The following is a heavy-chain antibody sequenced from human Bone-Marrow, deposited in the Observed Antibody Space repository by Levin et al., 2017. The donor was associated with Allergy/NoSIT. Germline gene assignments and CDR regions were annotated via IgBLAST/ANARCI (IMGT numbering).Heavy chain of an antibody. D-gene: IGHD2-2*01. V-gene: IGHV4-38-2*02. Sequence: PSETLSLTCAVSGYSISSGYYWGWIRQPPGKGLEWIGSIYHSGSTYYNPSLKSRVTISVDTSKNQFSLKLSSVTAADTAVYYCARDKVLGYCSSTSCPPRGFDPWGQGTLVTVSS. CDR3: ARDKVLGYCSSTSCPPRGFDP. CDR1: GYSISSGYY. J-gene: IGHJ5*02. CDR2: IYHSGST.